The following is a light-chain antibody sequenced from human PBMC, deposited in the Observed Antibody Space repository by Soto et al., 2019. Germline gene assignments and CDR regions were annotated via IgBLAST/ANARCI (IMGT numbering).Light chain of an antibody. V-gene: IGKV3-15*01. CDR2: DAS. Sequence: EIFLTQSPDTLSLSPGERATLSCRASQSVSSYLAWYQQKPGQAPRFLVYDASTRATGVPARFSGSGSGTQFTLTISSLQSEDSALYYCQHYYSWPWTFGQGTKVDIK. CDR3: QHYYSWPWT. CDR1: QSVSSY. J-gene: IGKJ1*01.